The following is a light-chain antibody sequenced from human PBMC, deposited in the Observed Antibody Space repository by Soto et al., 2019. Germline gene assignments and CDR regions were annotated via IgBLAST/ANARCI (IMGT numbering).Light chain of an antibody. CDR3: QQNYRNLIT. CDR2: GAS. V-gene: IGKV1-39*01. Sequence: DSQVTQSPSSLSASVGDRVTITCLAIQSISIYLNWYQQTPGNAPKFLIYGASSLQSGVPSRSSGSGSGTNFTLTISGLPPEDFETYFCQQNYRNLITFGQGTRLEIK. CDR1: QSISIY. J-gene: IGKJ5*01.